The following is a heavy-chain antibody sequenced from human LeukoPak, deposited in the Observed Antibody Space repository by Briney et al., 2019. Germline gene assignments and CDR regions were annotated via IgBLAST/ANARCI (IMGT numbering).Heavy chain of an antibody. J-gene: IGHJ4*02. V-gene: IGHV4-4*07. CDR2: IYTSGST. D-gene: IGHD3-22*01. Sequence: PSETLSLTCTVSGGSISSYYWSWIRQPAGKGLEWIGRIYTSGSTNYNPSLKSRVTISVDKSKNQFSLKLSSVTAADTAVYYCASGYYYDSSGSLSTFDYWGQGTLVTVSS. CDR3: ASGYYYDSSGSLSTFDY. CDR1: GGSISSYY.